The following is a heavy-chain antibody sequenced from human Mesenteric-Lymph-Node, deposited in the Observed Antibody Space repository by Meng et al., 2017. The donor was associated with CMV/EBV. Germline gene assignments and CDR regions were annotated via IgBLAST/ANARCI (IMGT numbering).Heavy chain of an antibody. J-gene: IGHJ4*02. D-gene: IGHD1-26*01. CDR1: GSTFTGYY. Sequence: KASGSTFTGYYIHWVRQAPGQGLEWMGRINPHSGDTGYAQKFQGRVTMTRDTSISTVYMELSRLRSEDTAVYYCARDPGTAGNYFDYWGQGTLVTVSS. CDR3: ARDPGTAGNYFDY. V-gene: IGHV1-2*06. CDR2: INPHSGDT.